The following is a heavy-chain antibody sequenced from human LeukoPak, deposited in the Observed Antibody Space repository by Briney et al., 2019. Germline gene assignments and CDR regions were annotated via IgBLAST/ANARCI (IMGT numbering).Heavy chain of an antibody. V-gene: IGHV1-69*04. CDR2: IIPILGIA. J-gene: IGHJ4*02. CDR3: ARRPINCIITNCYVDY. Sequence: GASVKVSCKASGGTFSSYAISWVRQAPGQGLEWMGRIIPILGIANYAQKFQGRVTITADKSTSTAYMELSRLRSDDTAVYFCARRPINCIITNCYVDYWGQGTLVTVSS. CDR1: GGTFSSYA. D-gene: IGHD2-2*01.